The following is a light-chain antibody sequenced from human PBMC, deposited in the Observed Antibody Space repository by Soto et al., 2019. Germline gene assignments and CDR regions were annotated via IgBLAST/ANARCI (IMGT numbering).Light chain of an antibody. CDR1: RYIRTA. J-gene: IGKJ4*01. CDR2: VAS. CDR3: LHYSAYPLT. V-gene: IGKV1-6*01. Sequence: IQMTQSPSSLSASVGDRVTITCRASRYIRTALSWYQHRPGQAPKVLICVASSLQSGVPSRFSGSGYGTDFTLTISSLQPEDFATYYCLHYSAYPLTFGGGTKVDI.